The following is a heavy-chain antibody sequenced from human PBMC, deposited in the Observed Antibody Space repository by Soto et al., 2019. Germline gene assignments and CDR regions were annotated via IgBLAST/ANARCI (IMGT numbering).Heavy chain of an antibody. Sequence: VKVSRKGSGGGFSKYSIRRLLQEPGKGLEWVGGDIPMFGKSNYAQNSEGRVSITADESTSTAYLEQSRLISEGPVLDYCARGVRTGFYGRDVWGQRTTVTVSS. J-gene: IGHJ6*02. V-gene: IGHV1-69*13. CDR3: ARGVRTGFYGRDV. CDR2: DIPMFGKS. D-gene: IGHD3-10*01. CDR1: GGGFSKYS.